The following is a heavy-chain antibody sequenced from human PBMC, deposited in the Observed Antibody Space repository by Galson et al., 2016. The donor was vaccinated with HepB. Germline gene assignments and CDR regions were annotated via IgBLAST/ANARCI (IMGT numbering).Heavy chain of an antibody. CDR2: IETAGDT. V-gene: IGHV3-13*01. CDR1: GFIFSTHD. CDR3: SRGKSLWTRPWNDGFDV. D-gene: IGHD1-1*01. J-gene: IGHJ6*04. Sequence: SLRLSCAASGFIFSTHDMHWVRQVTGKGLEWVSGIETAGDTYYAAPVKGRFTISKENGKNSPYLQMNSRSAGNTAVYYWSRGKSLWTRPWNDGFDVWGKGTPVTVSS.